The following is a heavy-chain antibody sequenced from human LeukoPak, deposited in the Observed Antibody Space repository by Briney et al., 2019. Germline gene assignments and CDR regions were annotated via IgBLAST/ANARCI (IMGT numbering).Heavy chain of an antibody. CDR3: ARGHHVVVATATWASDAFDL. J-gene: IGHJ3*01. CDR2: IYPGDSDS. Sequence: GESLKISCKGSGYNFPTYWIGWVRQMPGKGLEWMGIIYPGDSDSRQSPSLRGQVTISADKSINTAYLQWNSLKASDTAMYYCARGHHVVVATATWASDAFDLWGQGTMVTVSS. V-gene: IGHV5-51*01. D-gene: IGHD2-21*02. CDR1: GYNFPTYW.